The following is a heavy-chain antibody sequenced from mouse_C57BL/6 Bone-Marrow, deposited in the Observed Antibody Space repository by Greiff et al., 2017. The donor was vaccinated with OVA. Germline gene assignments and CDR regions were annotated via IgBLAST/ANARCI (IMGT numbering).Heavy chain of an antibody. V-gene: IGHV1-81*01. CDR3: ARWDYGSTIFAY. J-gene: IGHJ3*01. CDR1: GYTFTSYG. CDR2: IYPRSGNT. Sequence: VQLQQSGAELARPGASVKLSCKASGYTFTSYGISWVKQRTGQGLEWIGEIYPRSGNTYYNEKFKGKATLTADKSSSTAYMELRSLTSEDSAVYFCARWDYGSTIFAYWGQGTLVTVSA. D-gene: IGHD1-1*01.